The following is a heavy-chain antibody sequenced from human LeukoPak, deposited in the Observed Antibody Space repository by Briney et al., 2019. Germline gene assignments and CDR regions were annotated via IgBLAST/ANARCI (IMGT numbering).Heavy chain of an antibody. J-gene: IGHJ6*02. CDR1: GYTFTSYD. V-gene: IGHV1-8*01. Sequence: ASVKVSCKASGYTFTSYDINWVRQATGQGLEWMGWMNPNSGNTGYAQKFQGRVTMTRNTSISTAYMELSSLRSEDTAVYYCARSRAFSMVRGLNYGMDVSGQGTTVTVSS. CDR2: MNPNSGNT. CDR3: ARSRAFSMVRGLNYGMDV. D-gene: IGHD3-10*01.